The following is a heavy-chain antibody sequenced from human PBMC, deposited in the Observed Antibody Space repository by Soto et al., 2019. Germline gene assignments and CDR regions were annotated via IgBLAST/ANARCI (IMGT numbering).Heavy chain of an antibody. CDR2: IYYSGST. CDR3: ARARRYYGSGSYSPFDY. D-gene: IGHD3-10*01. Sequence: QVQLQESGPGLVKPSQTLSLTCTVSGGSISSGGYYWSWIRQHPGKGLEWIGYIYYSGSTYYNPSLKSRVTISVDTSKNQFSLKLSSVTAADTAVYYCARARRYYGSGSYSPFDYWGQGTLVTVSS. CDR1: GGSISSGGYY. J-gene: IGHJ4*02. V-gene: IGHV4-31*03.